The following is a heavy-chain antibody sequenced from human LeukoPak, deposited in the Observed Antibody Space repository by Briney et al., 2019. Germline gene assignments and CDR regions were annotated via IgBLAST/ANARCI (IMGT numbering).Heavy chain of an antibody. CDR3: AREEGESFDY. Sequence: PGGSLRPSCAPSGFTFSIYSMNWVPQAPGKGLEWVSSISSSSSYIYHAVSVKGRFTISRDNAKNSLYLQMNSLRAEDTAVYYCAREEGESFDYWGQGTLVTVSS. J-gene: IGHJ4*02. D-gene: IGHD3-10*01. CDR1: GFTFSIYS. V-gene: IGHV3-21*01. CDR2: ISSSSSYI.